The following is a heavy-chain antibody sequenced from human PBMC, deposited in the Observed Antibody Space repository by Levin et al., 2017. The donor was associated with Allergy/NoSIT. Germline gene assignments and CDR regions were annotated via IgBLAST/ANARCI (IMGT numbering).Heavy chain of an antibody. D-gene: IGHD6-13*01. V-gene: IGHV1-18*01. CDR3: ARVISSRVYRHKVDY. CDR1: GYTFSSYD. Sequence: ASVKVSCKASGYTFSSYDITWVRQAPGQGLEWMGWISAYNGKPNYAQKFQGRVAMTTDRSTRVAYMELRTLRSDDTAVYYCARVISSRVYRHKVDYWGQGTLVTVSP. J-gene: IGHJ4*02. CDR2: ISAYNGKP.